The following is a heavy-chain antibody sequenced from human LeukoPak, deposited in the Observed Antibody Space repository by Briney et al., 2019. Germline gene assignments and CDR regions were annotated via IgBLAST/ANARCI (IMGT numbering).Heavy chain of an antibody. V-gene: IGHV4-39*01. Sequence: SETLSLTCAVSGGSISTSDYYWTWIRQAPGKRLEWIGNIYYSGTAYYNPSLKGRVTISVDTSKNQFSLKLTSVNAADTAVYYCGGYKFYHFHYWGQGTLVTVSS. CDR2: IYYSGTA. CDR1: GGSISTSDYY. J-gene: IGHJ4*02. D-gene: IGHD5-24*01. CDR3: GGYKFYHFHY.